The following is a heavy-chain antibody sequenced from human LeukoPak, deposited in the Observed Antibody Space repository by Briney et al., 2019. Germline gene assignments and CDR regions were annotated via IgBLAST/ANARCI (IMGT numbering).Heavy chain of an antibody. V-gene: IGHV3-21*01. CDR2: ISSSSSYI. CDR3: ARDWGTEATAMLPYYYYYMDV. J-gene: IGHJ6*03. D-gene: IGHD5-18*01. CDR1: GFTFSSYS. Sequence: PGGALRLSCAASGFTFSSYSMNWFRQAPGKGLEGVSSISSSSSYIYYADSVKGRFTISRDNAKNSLYLQMNSLRAEDTAVYYCARDWGTEATAMLPYYYYYMDVWGKGTTVTVSS.